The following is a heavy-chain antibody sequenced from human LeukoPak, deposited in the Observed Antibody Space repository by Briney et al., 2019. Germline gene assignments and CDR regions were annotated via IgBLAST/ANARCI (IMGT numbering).Heavy chain of an antibody. CDR3: AKGRCSGGSCYGRGFDY. J-gene: IGHJ4*02. Sequence: GGSLRLSCAASGFTFETYAMSWVRQAPGKGLEWVSGLSGSGGSTYYADSVKGRFTISRDNAKNTLYLQMNSLRAEDTAVYYCAKGRCSGGSCYGRGFDYWGQGTLVTVSS. CDR1: GFTFETYA. D-gene: IGHD2-15*01. V-gene: IGHV3-23*01. CDR2: LSGSGGST.